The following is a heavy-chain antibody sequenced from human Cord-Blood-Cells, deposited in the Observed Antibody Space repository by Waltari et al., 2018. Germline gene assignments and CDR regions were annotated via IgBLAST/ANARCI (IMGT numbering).Heavy chain of an antibody. V-gene: IGHV1-2*06. CDR1: EYTFTGYY. CDR2: INPNSGGT. Sequence: QVQLVQSGAEVKKPGASVKVSCKASEYTFTGYYMHWVRQAPGQGLEWMGRINPNSGGTNYAQKFQGRVTMTRDTSISTAYMELSRLRSDDTAVYYCARVKANWGPYFDYWGQGTLVTVSS. D-gene: IGHD7-27*01. J-gene: IGHJ4*02. CDR3: ARVKANWGPYFDY.